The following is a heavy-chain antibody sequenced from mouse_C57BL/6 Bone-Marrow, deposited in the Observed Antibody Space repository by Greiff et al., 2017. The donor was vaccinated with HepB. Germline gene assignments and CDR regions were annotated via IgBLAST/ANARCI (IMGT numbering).Heavy chain of an antibody. Sequence: EVHLVVESGGGLVQPKGSLKLSCAASGFTFNTYAMHWVRQAPGKGLEWVARIRSKSSNYATYYADSGKDRFTISRDDSQSMRYLQMNNLKTEDTAMYYCVRDGYYFAYWGQGTLVTVSA. D-gene: IGHD2-3*01. J-gene: IGHJ3*01. CDR2: IRSKSSNYAT. CDR1: GFTFNTYA. V-gene: IGHV10-3*01. CDR3: VRDGYYFAY.